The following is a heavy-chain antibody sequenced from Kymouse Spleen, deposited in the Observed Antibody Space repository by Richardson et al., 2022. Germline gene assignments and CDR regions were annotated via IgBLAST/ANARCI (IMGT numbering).Heavy chain of an antibody. CDR2: IYYSGST. V-gene: IGHV4-59*01. CDR1: GGSISSYY. Sequence: QVQLQESGPGLVKPSETLSLTCTVSGGSISSYYWSWIRQPPGKGLEWIGYIYYSGSTNYNPSLKSRVTISVDTSKNQFSLKLSSVTAADTAVYYCARCCGGDDYWGQGTLVTVSS. D-gene: IGHD2-21*02. CDR3: ARCCGGDDY. J-gene: IGHJ4*02.